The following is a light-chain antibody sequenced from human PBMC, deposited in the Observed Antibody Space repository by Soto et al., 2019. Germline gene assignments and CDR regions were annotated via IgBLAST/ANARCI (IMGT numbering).Light chain of an antibody. CDR2: GAS. V-gene: IGKV3-20*01. CDR1: QSVSTNY. Sequence: EIVLTQSPGTLSLSPGERATLSCRASQSVSTNYLAWYQRKPGQAPRLLIYGASSRATGIPDRFSGSGSGTDFTFTITRLEPEDCAVYYCQQYGSSPPTFGQGTKVEI. J-gene: IGKJ1*01. CDR3: QQYGSSPPT.